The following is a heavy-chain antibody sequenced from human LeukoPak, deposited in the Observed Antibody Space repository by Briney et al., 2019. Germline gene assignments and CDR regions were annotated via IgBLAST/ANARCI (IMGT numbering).Heavy chain of an antibody. CDR3: ARGYYYDGYFDY. J-gene: IGHJ4*02. CDR1: GGSFSGYY. CDR2: INHSGST. Sequence: PSETLSLTCAVYGGSFSGYYWSWIRQPPGKGLEWIGEINHSGSTNYNPSLKSRVTISVDTSKNRFSLKLSSVTAADTAVYYCARGYYYDGYFDYWGQGTLVTVSS. V-gene: IGHV4-34*01. D-gene: IGHD3-22*01.